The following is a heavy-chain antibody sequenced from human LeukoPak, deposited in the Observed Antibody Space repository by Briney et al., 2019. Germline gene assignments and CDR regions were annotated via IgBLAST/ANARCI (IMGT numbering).Heavy chain of an antibody. CDR3: ARDRGSSWSFDY. J-gene: IGHJ4*02. CDR1: GGSISSGSYY. D-gene: IGHD6-13*01. V-gene: IGHV4-61*02. CDR2: IYTSGST. Sequence: SETLSLTCTVSGGSISSGSYYWSWIRQPAGKGLEWIGRIYTSGSTYYNPSLKSRVTISVDTSKNQFSLKLSSVTAADTAVYYCARDRGSSWSFDYWGQGTLVTVSS.